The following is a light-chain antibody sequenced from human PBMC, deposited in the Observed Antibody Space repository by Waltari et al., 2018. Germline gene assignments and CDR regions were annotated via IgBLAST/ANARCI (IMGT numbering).Light chain of an antibody. J-gene: IGKJ1*01. CDR1: QTVSSSY. Sequence: EIVLTQSPGTLSLPPGERATLSCRASQTVSSSYLAWYQQRPGQTPRLLISGASRRATGIPERFSGTGSGTDFTLTISRLEPEDFAVYYCQQYGSSPRTFGQGTKVEIK. CDR2: GAS. V-gene: IGKV3-20*01. CDR3: QQYGSSPRT.